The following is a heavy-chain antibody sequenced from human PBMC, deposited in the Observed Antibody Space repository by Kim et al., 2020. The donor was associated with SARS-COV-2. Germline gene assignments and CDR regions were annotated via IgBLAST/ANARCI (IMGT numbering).Heavy chain of an antibody. CDR3: VRDSGDFDY. Sequence: GGSLRLSCAASGFTFSSHWMHWVRQAPGKGLLWVARVDSEGRSTAYADSVKGRFNISRDNAMNTLYLQMHSLRAEDTAIYYCVRDSGDFDYWGQGALVTVSS. CDR1: GFTFSSHW. CDR2: VDSEGRST. J-gene: IGHJ4*02. D-gene: IGHD1-26*01. V-gene: IGHV3-74*01.